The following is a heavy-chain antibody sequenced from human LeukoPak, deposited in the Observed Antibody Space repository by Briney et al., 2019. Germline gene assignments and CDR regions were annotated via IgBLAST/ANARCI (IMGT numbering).Heavy chain of an antibody. V-gene: IGHV4-4*07. J-gene: IGHJ5*02. Sequence: SETLSLTCSVSGGSISSYYWSWIRQPAGKGLEWIGRIYTSGSTNYNPSLKSRVTISVDTSKNQFSLKLSSVTAADTAVYYCARGSDRNWFDPWGQGTLVTVSS. CDR1: GGSISSYY. CDR2: IYTSGST. CDR3: ARGSDRNWFDP.